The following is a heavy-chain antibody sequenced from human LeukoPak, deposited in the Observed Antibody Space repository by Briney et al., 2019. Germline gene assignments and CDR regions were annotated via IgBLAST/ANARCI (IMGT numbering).Heavy chain of an antibody. CDR1: RFSFSKHG. Sequence: PGGSLRLSCAASRFSFSKHGMHWVRQAPGKGLEWVAFIRYDGTNKYYVDSVKGRFTISRDNSKNTLYLQMNSLRAEDTAVYYCAKDLYGDYGRGIDYWGQGTLVTVSS. CDR2: IRYDGTNK. J-gene: IGHJ4*02. V-gene: IGHV3-30*02. D-gene: IGHD4-17*01. CDR3: AKDLYGDYGRGIDY.